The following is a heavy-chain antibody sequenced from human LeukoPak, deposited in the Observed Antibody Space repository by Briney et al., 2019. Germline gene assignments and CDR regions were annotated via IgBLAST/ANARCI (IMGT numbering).Heavy chain of an antibody. CDR3: ARDQPFWSGFYPDV. V-gene: IGHV4-59*01. CDR2: IYYSGST. CDR1: GGSISSYY. J-gene: IGHJ6*04. D-gene: IGHD3-3*01. Sequence: PSETLSLTCTVSGGSISSYYWSWIRQPPGKGLEWIGYIYYSGSTNYNPSLKSRVTISVDTSKNQFSLKLSSVTAADTAVYYCARDQPFWSGFYPDVWGKGTTVTVSS.